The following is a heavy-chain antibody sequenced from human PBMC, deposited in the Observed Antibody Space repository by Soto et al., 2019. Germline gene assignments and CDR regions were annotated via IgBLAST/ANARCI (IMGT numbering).Heavy chain of an antibody. Sequence: QVQLVQSGAEVKKPGASVKVSCKASGYTFNNYARQWVRQAPGQRLEWMGWINGGDGNTEYSQKFQGRVTITRDTSARIAYMELSDLRTEDTAVYYCARDHFGLDVWGQGTTVTVSS. J-gene: IGHJ6*02. CDR1: GYTFNNYA. CDR3: ARDHFGLDV. V-gene: IGHV1-3*01. D-gene: IGHD3-3*02. CDR2: INGGDGNT.